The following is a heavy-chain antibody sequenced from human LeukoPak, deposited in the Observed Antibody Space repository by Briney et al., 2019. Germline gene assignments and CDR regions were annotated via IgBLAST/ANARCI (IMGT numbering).Heavy chain of an antibody. CDR3: ASLQNIVGATPLPDY. CDR1: GGSISSYY. D-gene: IGHD1-26*01. J-gene: IGHJ4*02. V-gene: IGHV4-59*01. CDR2: IYYSGST. Sequence: SETLSLTCTVSGGSISSYYWSWIRQPPGKGLEWIGYIYYSGSTNYNPSLKSRVTISVDTSKNQFSLKLSSVTAADTVVYYCASLQNIVGATPLPDYWGQGTLVTVSS.